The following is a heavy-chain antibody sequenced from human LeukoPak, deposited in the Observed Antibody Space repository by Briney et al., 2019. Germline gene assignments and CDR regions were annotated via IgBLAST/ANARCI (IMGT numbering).Heavy chain of an antibody. J-gene: IGHJ6*02. V-gene: IGHV3-23*01. Sequence: GGSLRLSCAASGFTFSSSVMSWVRQAPGKGLEWVSGLSGSGGSAYYAGSVKGRVTISRDNSKNTLDLQMNSLRAEDTAVYYCAKDRSGNNYYYGMDVWGQGTTVTVSS. CDR1: GFTFSSSV. CDR3: AKDRSGNNYYYGMDV. D-gene: IGHD1-26*01. CDR2: LSGSGGSA.